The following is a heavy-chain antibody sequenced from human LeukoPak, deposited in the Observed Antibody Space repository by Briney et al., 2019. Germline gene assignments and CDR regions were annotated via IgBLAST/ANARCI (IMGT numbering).Heavy chain of an antibody. Sequence: GGSLLLSCAASGFSFSSYSMNWGRQAPGKGLEWGSSISSSSSYIYYADSVKGRFTISRDNAKNSLYLQMNSLRAEDTAVYYCARGDPLWFGELGFDYWGQGTLVTVSS. J-gene: IGHJ4*02. V-gene: IGHV3-21*01. D-gene: IGHD3-10*01. CDR1: GFSFSSYS. CDR2: ISSSSSYI. CDR3: ARGDPLWFGELGFDY.